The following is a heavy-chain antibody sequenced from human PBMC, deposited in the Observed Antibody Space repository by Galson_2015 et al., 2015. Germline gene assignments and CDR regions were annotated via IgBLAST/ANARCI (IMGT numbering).Heavy chain of an antibody. J-gene: IGHJ6*02. CDR3: ARDVGGHYYYYAMDV. D-gene: IGHD2-15*01. Sequence: SLRLSCAASGFTFSNYWMHWVRHAPGKGLVWVSHINSDGSSTRYADSVKGRFTISRDNAKNTLYLQMNNLRAEDTAMYYCARDVGGHYYYYAMDVWGQGTTVTVSS. V-gene: IGHV3-74*01. CDR2: INSDGSST. CDR1: GFTFSNYW.